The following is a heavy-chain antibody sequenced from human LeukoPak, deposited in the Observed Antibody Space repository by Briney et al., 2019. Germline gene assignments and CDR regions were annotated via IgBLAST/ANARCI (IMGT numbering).Heavy chain of an antibody. D-gene: IGHD1-20*01. V-gene: IGHV3-64*01. Sequence: GGSLRLSCAASGFTFSSYAMNWVRQAPGKGLEFVSTISSNGGSTYYANSVKGRFTISRDNSNNTLYLQMGSLRAEDMAVYYCARDISGVVTGTPSGYWGQGTLVTVSS. J-gene: IGHJ4*02. CDR1: GFTFSSYA. CDR2: ISSNGGST. CDR3: ARDISGVVTGTPSGY.